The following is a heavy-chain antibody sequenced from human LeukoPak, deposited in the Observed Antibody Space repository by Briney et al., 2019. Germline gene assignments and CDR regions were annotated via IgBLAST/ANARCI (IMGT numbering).Heavy chain of an antibody. D-gene: IGHD4-17*01. Sequence: ASVQVSCHASGSTFTSYYMHSVRQAPGQGPEWMGWLNPNSGGTNYAQKFQGRVTMTRDTSISTAYMELSRLRSDDTAVYYCARDPSDYGDPHFDYWGQGTLVTVSS. CDR3: ARDPSDYGDPHFDY. J-gene: IGHJ4*02. CDR1: GSTFTSYY. V-gene: IGHV1-2*02. CDR2: LNPNSGGT.